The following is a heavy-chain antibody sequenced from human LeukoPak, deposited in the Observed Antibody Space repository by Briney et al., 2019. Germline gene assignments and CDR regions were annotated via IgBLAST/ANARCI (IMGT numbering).Heavy chain of an antibody. CDR1: GGSISSGGYY. CDR2: IYYSGST. Sequence: PSQTLSLTCTVSGGSISSGGYYWSWIRQHPGKGLEWIGYIYYSGSTYYNPSLKSRVTISVDTSKNQFSLKLSSVTAADTAVYYCARLDLSDAGCYYGMDVWGQGTTVTVSS. J-gene: IGHJ6*02. D-gene: IGHD3-3*01. V-gene: IGHV4-31*03. CDR3: ARLDLSDAGCYYGMDV.